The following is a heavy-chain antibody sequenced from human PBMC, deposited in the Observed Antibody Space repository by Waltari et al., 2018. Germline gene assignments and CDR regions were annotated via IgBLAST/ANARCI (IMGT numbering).Heavy chain of an antibody. V-gene: IGHV4-34*01. CDR1: GGSFSGYY. J-gene: IGHJ4*02. CDR3: ARGSPRRVVYDY. D-gene: IGHD2-15*01. CDR2: INHRGST. Sequence: QVQLQQWGAGLLKPSETLSLTCAVYGGSFSGYYWSWIRQPPGKGLEWIGEINHRGSTNDHPALKGRGTISGDTSKNQFSLKLSSVTAADTAVYYCARGSPRRVVYDYWGQGTLVTVSS.